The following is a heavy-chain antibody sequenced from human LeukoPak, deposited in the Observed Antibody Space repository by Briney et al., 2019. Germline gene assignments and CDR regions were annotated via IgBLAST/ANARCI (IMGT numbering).Heavy chain of an antibody. CDR2: ISSGSTYI. J-gene: IGHJ6*03. CDR3: ARDEYSSSSEYYYYYYYMDV. CDR1: EFTFSIYS. D-gene: IGHD6-6*01. Sequence: GGSLRLSCAASEFTFSIYSMNWVRQAPGKGLEWVSSISSGSTYIYYADSVKGRFTISRDNAKNSLYLQMNSLRAEDTAVYYCARDEYSSSSEYYYYYYYMDVWGKGTTVTVSS. V-gene: IGHV3-21*01.